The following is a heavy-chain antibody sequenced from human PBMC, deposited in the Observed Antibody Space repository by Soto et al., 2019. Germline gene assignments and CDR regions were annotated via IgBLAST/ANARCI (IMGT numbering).Heavy chain of an antibody. Sequence: GASVKVSCKASGYTFTSYDINWVRQVTGQGLEWMGWMNPNSGNTGYAQKFQGRVTMTRNTSISTAYMELSSLRSEDTAVYYCARGGWTELYYYYGMDVWGQGTTVTVSS. CDR3: ARGGWTELYYYYGMDV. CDR2: MNPNSGNT. J-gene: IGHJ6*02. V-gene: IGHV1-8*01. CDR1: GYTFTSYD. D-gene: IGHD1-7*01.